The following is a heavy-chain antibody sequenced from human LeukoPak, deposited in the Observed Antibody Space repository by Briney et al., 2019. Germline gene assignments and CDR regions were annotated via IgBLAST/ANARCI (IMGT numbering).Heavy chain of an antibody. CDR1: GFTISNNW. J-gene: IGHJ4*02. Sequence: PGGSLRLSCAASGFTISNNWMTWVRQAPGKGLEWVANIKQDGSEKYYVDSVKGRFTISRDNAKNSLYLQMNSLRAEDTAVYYCAKDYDILTGGGTFDYWGQGTLVAVSS. D-gene: IGHD3-9*01. CDR2: IKQDGSEK. V-gene: IGHV3-7*01. CDR3: AKDYDILTGGGTFDY.